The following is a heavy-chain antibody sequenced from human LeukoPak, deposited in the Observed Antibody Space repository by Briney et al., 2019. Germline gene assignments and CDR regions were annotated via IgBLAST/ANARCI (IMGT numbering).Heavy chain of an antibody. V-gene: IGHV4-30-4*01. CDR1: GGSISSGDYY. D-gene: IGHD2-15*01. CDR2: IYYSGST. Sequence: SSQTLSLTCTVSGGSISSGDYYWSWIRQPPGKGLEWIGYIYYSGSTYYNPSFKSRVTISVDTSKNQFSLKLSSVTAADTAVYYCARGGKAAVRFDLWGRGTLVTVSS. CDR3: ARGGKAAVRFDL. J-gene: IGHJ2*01.